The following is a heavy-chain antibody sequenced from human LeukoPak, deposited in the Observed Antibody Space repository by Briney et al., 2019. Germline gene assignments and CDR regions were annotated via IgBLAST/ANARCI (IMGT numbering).Heavy chain of an antibody. J-gene: IGHJ6*03. CDR2: IYTSGST. CDR1: GGSISSGRYY. D-gene: IGHD2-2*01. Sequence: SETLSLTCTVSGGSISSGRYYWTWIRQPAGKGLEWIGRIYTSGSTNYNPSLKSRVTISVDTSKNQFSLKLSSVTAADTAVYYCAREAVVPAAMGYYYYYYMDVWGKGTTVTVSS. CDR3: AREAVVPAAMGYYYYYYMDV. V-gene: IGHV4-61*02.